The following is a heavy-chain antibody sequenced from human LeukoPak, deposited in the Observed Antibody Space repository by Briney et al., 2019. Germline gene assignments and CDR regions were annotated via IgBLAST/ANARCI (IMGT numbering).Heavy chain of an antibody. Sequence: GSSVKLSCKASGGTFSSYAISWVRQAPGQGLEWMGRIIPIFGIANYAQKFQGRVTITADKSTSTAYMELSSLRSEDTAVYYCAREGEITGTTGSFDYWGQGTLVTVSS. D-gene: IGHD1-7*01. CDR2: IIPIFGIA. CDR1: GGTFSSYA. V-gene: IGHV1-69*04. J-gene: IGHJ4*02. CDR3: AREGEITGTTGSFDY.